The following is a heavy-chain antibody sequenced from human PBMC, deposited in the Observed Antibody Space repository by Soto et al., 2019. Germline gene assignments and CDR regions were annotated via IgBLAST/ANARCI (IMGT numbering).Heavy chain of an antibody. CDR2: ISSSSSYI. V-gene: IGHV3-21*01. D-gene: IGHD2-15*01. J-gene: IGHJ6*03. CDR1: GFTFSSYS. Sequence: GGSLRLSCAASGFTFSSYSMNWVRQAPGKGLEWVSSISSSSSYIYYADSVKGRFTISRDNAKNSLYLQMNSLRAEDTAVYYCARVGCSGGSCFLNYYYYYMDVWGKGTTVTVSS. CDR3: ARVGCSGGSCFLNYYYYYMDV.